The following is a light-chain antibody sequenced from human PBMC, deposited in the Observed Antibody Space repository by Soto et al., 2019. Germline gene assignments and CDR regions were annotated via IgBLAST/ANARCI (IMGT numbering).Light chain of an antibody. V-gene: IGKV1-5*03. CDR2: KAS. CDR1: QTISSW. J-gene: IGKJ1*01. CDR3: QHYNSYSEA. Sequence: DIQVTHSPSTLSVSVGDIVTITCRASQTISSWLAWYQQKPGKAPKLLIYKASTLKSGVPSRFSGSGSGTEFTLTISSLQPDDFATYYCQHYNSYSEAFGQGTKVDIK.